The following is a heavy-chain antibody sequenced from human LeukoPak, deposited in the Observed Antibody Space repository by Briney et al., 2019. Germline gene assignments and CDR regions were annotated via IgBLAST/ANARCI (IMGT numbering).Heavy chain of an antibody. D-gene: IGHD5-18*01. Sequence: ASVKVSCKASGYTFTSYYMHWVRQAPGQGLEWMGIVNPSGGGTSNAQKFQGRVTMTRDTSTSTVYMELSRLRSEDTAVYYCAREIGPRQLHLWGSAFDSWGQGTLVTVSS. V-gene: IGHV1-46*01. J-gene: IGHJ4*02. CDR3: AREIGPRQLHLWGSAFDS. CDR2: VNPSGGGT. CDR1: GYTFTSYY.